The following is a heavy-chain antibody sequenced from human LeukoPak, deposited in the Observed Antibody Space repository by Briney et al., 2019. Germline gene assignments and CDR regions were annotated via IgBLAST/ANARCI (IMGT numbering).Heavy chain of an antibody. CDR3: ARHPWLQWGISVAEFDY. Sequence: SETLSLTCTVSGGSISSSRYYWGWIRQPPGKGLEWIGSIYYSGSTYYNPSLKSRVTISVDTSKNQFSLNLTCATAADTAVYYCARHPWLQWGISVAEFDYWGQGALVIVSS. J-gene: IGHJ4*02. CDR2: IYYSGST. D-gene: IGHD5-24*01. CDR1: GGSISSSRYY. V-gene: IGHV4-39*01.